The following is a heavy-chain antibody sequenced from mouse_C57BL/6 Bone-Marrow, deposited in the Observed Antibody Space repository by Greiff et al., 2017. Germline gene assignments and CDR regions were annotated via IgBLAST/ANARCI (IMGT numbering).Heavy chain of an antibody. CDR2: ISSGSSTI. J-gene: IGHJ2*01. CDR3: ARSEDGNYSGY. CDR1: GFTFSDYG. D-gene: IGHD2-1*01. Sequence: EVKVVESGGGLVKPGGSLKLSCAASGFTFSDYGMHWVRQAPEKGLEWVAYISSGSSTIYYADTVKGRFTISRDNAKNTLFLQMTSLRSEDTAMYYCARSEDGNYSGYWGQGTTLTVSS. V-gene: IGHV5-17*01.